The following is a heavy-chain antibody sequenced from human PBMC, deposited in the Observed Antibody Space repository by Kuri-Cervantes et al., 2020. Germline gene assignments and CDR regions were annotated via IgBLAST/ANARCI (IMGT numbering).Heavy chain of an antibody. CDR2: FYHRGTT. D-gene: IGHD6-25*01. CDR3: ARGPRWVRGSDNWFDP. V-gene: IGHV4-39*07. J-gene: IGHJ5*02. Sequence: SETLSLTCTVSGGSVSSGDYDWSWTLQPPGKGLEGIGSFYHRGTTYYNPSLKSRVTISVDTSKNQFCLKLSSVTAAETAVYYGARGPRWVRGSDNWFDPWGQGTLVTVSS. CDR1: GGSVSSGDYD.